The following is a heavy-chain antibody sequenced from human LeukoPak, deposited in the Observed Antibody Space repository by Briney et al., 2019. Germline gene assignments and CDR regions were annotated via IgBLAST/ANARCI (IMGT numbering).Heavy chain of an antibody. Sequence: GRSLRLSCAASGFTFSSYGMHWVRQAPGKGLEWVAVISYDGSNKYYADSVKGRFTISRDNSKNTLYLQMNSLGAEDTAVYYCAKDYGSGSYSLDYWGQGTLVTVSS. J-gene: IGHJ4*02. D-gene: IGHD3-10*01. CDR3: AKDYGSGSYSLDY. V-gene: IGHV3-30*18. CDR2: ISYDGSNK. CDR1: GFTFSSYG.